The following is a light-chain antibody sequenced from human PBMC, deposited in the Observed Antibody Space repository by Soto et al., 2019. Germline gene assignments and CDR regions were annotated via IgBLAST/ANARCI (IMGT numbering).Light chain of an antibody. CDR2: AAS. CDR1: QSISTY. V-gene: IGKV1-39*01. Sequence: DTQMTQSPSSLSASIGDRVIITCRASQSISTYLNWYQHKPGKAPKLLIYAASSLQSGVPSRFSGSGSGTDFTLTISSLQPEDFATYYCQQSFSTFGGGTKVEIK. CDR3: QQSFST. J-gene: IGKJ4*01.